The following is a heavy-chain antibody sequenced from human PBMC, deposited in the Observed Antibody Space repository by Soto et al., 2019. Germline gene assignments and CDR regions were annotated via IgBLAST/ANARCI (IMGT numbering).Heavy chain of an antibody. CDR3: AKDRRDYGGNIFDY. V-gene: IGHV3-30*18. Sequence: QVQLVESGGGVVQPGRSLRLSCAASGFSFRYYGMHWVRQAPGKGLEWVALISYDGSDEYYADSVKGRFTISRDNSNNTLYLQMNSQKSEDTAVYYCAKDRRDYGGNIFDYWGQGTVVTVSS. J-gene: IGHJ4*02. CDR2: ISYDGSDE. D-gene: IGHD4-17*01. CDR1: GFSFRYYG.